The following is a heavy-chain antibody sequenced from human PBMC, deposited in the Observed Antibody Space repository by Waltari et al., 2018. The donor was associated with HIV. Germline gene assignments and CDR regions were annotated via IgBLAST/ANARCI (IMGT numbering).Heavy chain of an antibody. V-gene: IGHV3-66*01. CDR3: ARDLFKGYYDSSGYYFDAFDI. Sequence: EVQLVESGGGLVQPGGSLRLSCAASGFTVSSNYMSWVRQAPGKGLEGVSGNYSGGSKYYADSVKGRFTISRDNSKNTLYLQMNSLRAEDTAVYYCARDLFKGYYDSSGYYFDAFDIWGQGTMVTVSS. J-gene: IGHJ3*02. D-gene: IGHD3-22*01. CDR1: GFTVSSNY. CDR2: NYSGGSK.